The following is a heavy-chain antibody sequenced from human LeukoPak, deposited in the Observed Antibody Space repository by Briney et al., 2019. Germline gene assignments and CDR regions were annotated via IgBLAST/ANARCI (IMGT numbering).Heavy chain of an antibody. Sequence: AETLSLTCTVSGGSISSSRYYWGWIPQPPGKGLEWIGSSYYSGSTYYNPALKSRVNIPEDKSKNQFSLKLSSVPAEDRAVYYCARIAAETYYYYYGMDVWGQGTTVPVSS. CDR3: ARIAAETYYYYYGMDV. CDR2: SYYSGST. CDR1: GGSISSSRYY. V-gene: IGHV4-39*01. D-gene: IGHD6-13*01. J-gene: IGHJ6*02.